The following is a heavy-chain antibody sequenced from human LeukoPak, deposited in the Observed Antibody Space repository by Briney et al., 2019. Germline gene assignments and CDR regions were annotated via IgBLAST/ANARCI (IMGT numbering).Heavy chain of an antibody. V-gene: IGHV4-59*01. Sequence: PSETLSLTCAVYGGSFSGYYWSWIRQPPGKGLEWIGYIYYSGSTNYNPSLKSRVTISVDTSKNQFSLKLSSVTAADTAVYYCASQTYYYGSGSVGFFDPWGQGTLVTVSS. CDR1: GGSFSGYY. J-gene: IGHJ5*02. CDR3: ASQTYYYGSGSVGFFDP. D-gene: IGHD3-10*01. CDR2: IYYSGST.